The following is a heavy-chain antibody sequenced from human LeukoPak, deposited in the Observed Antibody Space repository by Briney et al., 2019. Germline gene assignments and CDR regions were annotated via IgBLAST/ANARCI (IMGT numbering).Heavy chain of an antibody. D-gene: IGHD3-22*01. Sequence: PSETLSLTCTVSGGSISSYYWSWIRQPPGKGLEWIGYIYYSGSTNYNPSLKSRVTISVDTSKNQFSLKLSSVTAADTAVYYCARIYYYDSSGYYYASNYAFDTWGQGTMVTVSS. CDR3: ARIYYYDSSGYYYASNYAFDT. J-gene: IGHJ3*02. CDR1: GGSISSYY. CDR2: IYYSGST. V-gene: IGHV4-59*01.